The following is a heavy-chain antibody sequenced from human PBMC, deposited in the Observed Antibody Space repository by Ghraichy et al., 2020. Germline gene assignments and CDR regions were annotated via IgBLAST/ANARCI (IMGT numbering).Heavy chain of an antibody. CDR1: GFTFDDYT. D-gene: IGHD3-3*01. Sequence: GGSLRLSCAASGFTFDDYTMHWVRQAPGKGLEWVSLISWDGGSTYYADSVKGRFTISRDNSKNSLYLQMNSLRTEDTALYYCAKGSLRFLEWGGGPDYWGQGTLVTVSS. V-gene: IGHV3-43*01. CDR3: AKGSLRFLEWGGGPDY. CDR2: ISWDGGST. J-gene: IGHJ4*02.